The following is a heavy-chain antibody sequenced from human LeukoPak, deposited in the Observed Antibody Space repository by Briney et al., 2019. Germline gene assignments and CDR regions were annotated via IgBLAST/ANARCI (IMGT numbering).Heavy chain of an antibody. D-gene: IGHD5-18*01. CDR3: ARDQRGYSYGSFDY. J-gene: IGHJ4*02. V-gene: IGHV4-34*01. CDR2: INHSGST. Sequence: SETLSLTCAVYGGSFSGYYWSWIRQPPGKGLEWIGEINHSGSTNYNPSLKSRVTISVGTSKNQFSLKLSSVTAADTAVYYCARDQRGYSYGSFDYWGQGTLVAVSS. CDR1: GGSFSGYY.